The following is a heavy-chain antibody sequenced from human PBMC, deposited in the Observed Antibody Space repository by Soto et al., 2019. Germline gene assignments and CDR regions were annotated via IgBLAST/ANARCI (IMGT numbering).Heavy chain of an antibody. D-gene: IGHD6-6*01. Sequence: SETLSLTCAVSSGPISSSNWWSWVRQPPGKGLEWIGEIYHSGSTNYNPSLKSRVTISVDKSKNQFSLKLSSVTAADTAVYYCARDHSSSSDGYYYMDVWGKGTTVTVSS. CDR1: SGPISSSNW. J-gene: IGHJ6*03. CDR2: IYHSGST. V-gene: IGHV4-4*02. CDR3: ARDHSSSSDGYYYMDV.